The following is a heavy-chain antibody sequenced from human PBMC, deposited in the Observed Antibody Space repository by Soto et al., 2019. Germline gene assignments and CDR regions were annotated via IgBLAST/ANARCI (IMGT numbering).Heavy chain of an antibody. Sequence: QVQLVESGGGVVQPGRSLRLSCAASRFTFSSHGMHWARQAPGKGLEWVAVISYDGSNKYYADSVKGRFTISRDNSKNTLYLQMNSLRAEDTAVYYCAKDRAYDYAGGFDYWGQGTLVTVSS. D-gene: IGHD3-16*01. CDR2: ISYDGSNK. CDR1: RFTFSSHG. CDR3: AKDRAYDYAGGFDY. J-gene: IGHJ4*02. V-gene: IGHV3-30*18.